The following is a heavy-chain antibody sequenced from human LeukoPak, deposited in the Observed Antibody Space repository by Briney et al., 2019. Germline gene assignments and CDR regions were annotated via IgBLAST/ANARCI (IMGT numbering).Heavy chain of an antibody. Sequence: SETLSLTCAVYGGSFSGYYWSWIRQPPGKGLEWIGEINHSGSTNYNPSLKSRVTISVDTSKNQFSLKLSSVTAADTAVYYCARRYGSGSYPYYYYYMDVWGKGTTVTISS. CDR1: GGSFSGYY. V-gene: IGHV4-34*01. J-gene: IGHJ6*03. D-gene: IGHD3-10*01. CDR2: INHSGST. CDR3: ARRYGSGSYPYYYYYMDV.